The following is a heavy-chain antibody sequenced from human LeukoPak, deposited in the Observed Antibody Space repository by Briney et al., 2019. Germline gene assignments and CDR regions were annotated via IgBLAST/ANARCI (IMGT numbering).Heavy chain of an antibody. J-gene: IGHJ4*02. CDR2: IYYSGST. Sequence: SETLSLTCTVSGGSISSYYWSWIRQPPGKGLEWIGYIYYSGSTNYNPSLKSRVTISVDTSKNQFSLKLSSVSAADTAMYYCARGTHDYGVYWDQGTLVTVSS. CDR3: ARGTHDYGVY. CDR1: GGSISSYY. V-gene: IGHV4-59*01.